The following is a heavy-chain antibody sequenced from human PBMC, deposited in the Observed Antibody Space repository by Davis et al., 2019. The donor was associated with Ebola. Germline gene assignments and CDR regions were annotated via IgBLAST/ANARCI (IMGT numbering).Heavy chain of an antibody. V-gene: IGHV3-23*01. D-gene: IGHD6-19*01. Sequence: GESLKISCAASGFTFSSYAMSWVRQAPGKGLEWASTLSGSGSNTYYADSVKGRFTISRDNSKNTLYLQMNSLRAEDTAVYYCAKRSGASSGWMDYWGQGTLATVSS. CDR3: AKRSGASSGWMDY. J-gene: IGHJ4*02. CDR1: GFTFSSYA. CDR2: LSGSGSNT.